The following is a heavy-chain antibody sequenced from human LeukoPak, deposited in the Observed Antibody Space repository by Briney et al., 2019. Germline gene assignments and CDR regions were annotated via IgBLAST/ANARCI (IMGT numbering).Heavy chain of an antibody. V-gene: IGHV3-21*01. D-gene: IGHD5-24*01. J-gene: IGHJ4*02. CDR1: GSTFSSYN. CDR3: ARDSRGGIVDY. CDR2: ISSSSSYI. Sequence: PGGSLRLSCGASGSTFSSYNMDWVRQAPGKGLEWVSSISSSSSYIYYADSVKGRFTISRDNAKNSLFLQMNSLRAEDTAVYYCARDSRGGIVDYWGQGTLVTVSS.